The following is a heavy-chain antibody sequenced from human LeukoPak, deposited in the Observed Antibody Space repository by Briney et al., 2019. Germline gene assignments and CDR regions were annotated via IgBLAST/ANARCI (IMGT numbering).Heavy chain of an antibody. D-gene: IGHD3-10*01. J-gene: IGHJ4*02. V-gene: IGHV4-59*01. CDR1: GGSISSYY. CDR2: IYYSGST. CDR3: ARGSGSGSPPRY. Sequence: SETLSLTCTVSGGSISSYYWSWIRHPPGKGLEWIGYIYYSGSTNYNPSLKSRATISVDTSKNQFSLNLSSVTAADTAVYYCARGSGSGSPPRYWGQGTLVTVSS.